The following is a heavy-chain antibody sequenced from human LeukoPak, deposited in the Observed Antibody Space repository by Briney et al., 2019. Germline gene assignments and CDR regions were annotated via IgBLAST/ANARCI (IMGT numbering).Heavy chain of an antibody. CDR3: ARGSPESSSSDY. V-gene: IGHV1-8*01. D-gene: IGHD6-13*01. J-gene: IGHJ4*02. Sequence: ASVKVSCKASGYTFTSYHINWVRQATGQGLEWMGWMNPNSANTGYAQKFQGRVTMTRNTSISTAYMELSSLRSEDTAVYYCARGSPESSSSDYWGQGTLVTVSS. CDR1: GYTFTSYH. CDR2: MNPNSANT.